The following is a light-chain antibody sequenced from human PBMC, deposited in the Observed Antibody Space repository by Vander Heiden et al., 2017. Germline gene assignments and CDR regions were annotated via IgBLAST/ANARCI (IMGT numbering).Light chain of an antibody. CDR2: DAS. Sequence: EIMLTQSPATLSLSPGERATLSCRASQSVSSYLAWYQQKPGQAPRLRIYDASNRATGIPARFSGSGSGTDFTLTISSLEPEDFAVYYCQQRSNWPTFGQGTKVEIK. CDR3: QQRSNWPT. CDR1: QSVSSY. V-gene: IGKV3-11*01. J-gene: IGKJ1*01.